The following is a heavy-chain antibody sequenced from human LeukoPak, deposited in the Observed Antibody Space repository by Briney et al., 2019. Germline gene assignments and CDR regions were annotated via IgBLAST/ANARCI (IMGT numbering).Heavy chain of an antibody. CDR3: TKDTVTMGIHY. J-gene: IGHJ4*02. CDR1: GFTFDDCD. CDR2: ISGDGGST. V-gene: IGHV3-43*02. Sequence: PGGSLRLSCAASGFTFDDCDMHWVRQAPAKGLEGGSLISGDGGSTYYADSVRGRFTISRDKSKNSLYLQMNSLRIEDSALYYCTKDTVTMGIHYWGQGTLVTVSS. D-gene: IGHD4-17*01.